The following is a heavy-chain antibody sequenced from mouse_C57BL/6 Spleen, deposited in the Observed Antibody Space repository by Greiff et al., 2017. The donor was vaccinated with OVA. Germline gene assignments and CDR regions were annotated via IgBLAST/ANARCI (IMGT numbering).Heavy chain of an antibody. Sequence: EVQLQQSGPELVKPGASVKISCKASGYTFTDYYMNWVKQSPGKSLEWIGDINPNNGGTSYNQKFKGKATLTVDKSSSTAYMQLRSLTSEDSAVYYCALLTGDFDYWGQGTTLTVSS. CDR3: ALLTGDFDY. V-gene: IGHV1-26*01. J-gene: IGHJ2*01. CDR2: INPNNGGT. D-gene: IGHD4-1*01. CDR1: GYTFTDYY.